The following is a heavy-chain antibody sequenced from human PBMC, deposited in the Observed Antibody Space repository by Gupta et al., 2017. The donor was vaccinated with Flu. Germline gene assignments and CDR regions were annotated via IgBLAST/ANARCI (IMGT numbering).Heavy chain of an antibody. D-gene: IGHD6-13*01. Sequence: QVQLVESGGGVVQPGRSLRLSCAASGFTFSSYGMHWVRQAPGKGLEWVAVIWYDGSNKYYADSVKGRFTISRDNSKNTLYLQMNSLRAEDTAVYYCARAGGLAYSSSWRAYRFDYWGQGTLVTVSS. CDR1: GFTFSSYG. V-gene: IGHV3-33*01. CDR3: ARAGGLAYSSSWRAYRFDY. CDR2: IWYDGSNK. J-gene: IGHJ4*02.